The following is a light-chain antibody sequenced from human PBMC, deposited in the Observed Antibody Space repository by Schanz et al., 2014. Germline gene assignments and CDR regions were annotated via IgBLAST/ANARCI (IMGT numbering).Light chain of an antibody. CDR3: QHYSVYPWT. Sequence: DIQMTQSPSTLSASVGDRVTITCRARQSISSRLAWYQQKPGKAPNLLMFDASSLASGVPSRFSGGGSGTEFTLTISGLQPDDFATYFCQHYSVYPWTFGQGTRVEIK. CDR2: DAS. J-gene: IGKJ1*01. V-gene: IGKV1-5*01. CDR1: QSISSR.